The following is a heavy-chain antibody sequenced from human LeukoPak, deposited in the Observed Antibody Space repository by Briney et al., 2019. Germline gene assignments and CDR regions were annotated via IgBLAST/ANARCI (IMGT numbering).Heavy chain of an antibody. J-gene: IGHJ4*02. V-gene: IGHV3-30*02. CDR2: IRYNGNNE. CDR3: AKLIISGYDYPAY. Sequence: GGSLRLSCAASGFIFSSYGMYWVRQAPGKGPEWVAFIRYNGNNENYADSVKGRFTISRDNSKNTLYLQMSSLKIEDTAVYYCAKLIISGYDYPAYWGQGTLVTVSS. D-gene: IGHD5-12*01. CDR1: GFIFSSYG.